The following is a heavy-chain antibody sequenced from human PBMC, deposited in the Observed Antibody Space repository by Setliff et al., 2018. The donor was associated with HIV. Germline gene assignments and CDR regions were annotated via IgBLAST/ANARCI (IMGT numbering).Heavy chain of an antibody. Sequence: SETLSLTCTVSGGSVSTSSYYWGWIRQPPGKGLEWIGSLYNSWSTNYSPSLKSRVTISVDTSKNQFSLKLTSVTAADTAVYTCARRYSSSGYAYDIWGQGTMVTVSS. CDR1: GGSVSTSSYY. J-gene: IGHJ3*02. V-gene: IGHV4-39*01. D-gene: IGHD6-13*01. CDR3: ARRYSSSGYAYDI. CDR2: LYNSWST.